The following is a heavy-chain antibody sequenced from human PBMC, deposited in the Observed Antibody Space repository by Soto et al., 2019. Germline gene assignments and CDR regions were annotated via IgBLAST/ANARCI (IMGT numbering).Heavy chain of an antibody. D-gene: IGHD4-17*01. J-gene: IGHJ3*02. CDR1: GLSFGTSGVG. Sequence: QITLKESGPTLVKPTQTLTLTCTASGLSFGTSGVGVGWIRQPPGKALEWLALIYWNDDQRYSPSLKSSLTITKDTSKNQVVLTMTNVDPVYTATYYCASMTTVATAAFDIWGQGIMVTVPS. V-gene: IGHV2-5*01. CDR3: ASMTTVATAAFDI. CDR2: IYWNDDQ.